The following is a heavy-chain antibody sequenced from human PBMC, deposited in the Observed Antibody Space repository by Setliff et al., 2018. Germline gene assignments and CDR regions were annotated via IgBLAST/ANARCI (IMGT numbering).Heavy chain of an antibody. V-gene: IGHV4-38-2*02. D-gene: IGHD3-3*02. Sequence: ASETLSLTCTVSGYSISSGYYWGWIRQPTGKGLEWLGSFFHTGSTYYKSSLESRVTVSADTSNNQFSLKLNSVTAADTAVYYCVRHLWGRWMAASSDYFDYWGQGSLVTVSS. CDR1: GYSISSGYY. CDR2: FFHTGST. J-gene: IGHJ4*02. CDR3: VRHLWGRWMAASSDYFDY.